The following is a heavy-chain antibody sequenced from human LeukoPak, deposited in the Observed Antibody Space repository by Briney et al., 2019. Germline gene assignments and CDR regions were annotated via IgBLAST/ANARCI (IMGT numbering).Heavy chain of an antibody. CDR1: GYTFTSYA. J-gene: IGHJ3*02. D-gene: IGHD2-2*01. CDR3: AREGCSSNSCYAGSLDI. V-gene: IGHV1-3*01. CDR2: INAGNGNT. Sequence: GASVKVSCKASGYTFTSYAMHWVRQAPGQRLEWMGWINAGNGNTKYSQKFQGRVTITRDTSASTAYMELSSLRSEDTAVYYCAREGCSSNSCYAGSLDIWGQGTMVTVSS.